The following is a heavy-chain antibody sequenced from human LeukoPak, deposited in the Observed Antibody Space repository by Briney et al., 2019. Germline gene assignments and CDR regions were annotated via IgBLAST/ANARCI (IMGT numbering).Heavy chain of an antibody. CDR2: IIPILGIA. CDR1: GGTFSSYT. Sequence: SVKVSCKASGGTFSSYTISWVRQAPGQGLEWMGRIIPILGIANYAQNLQGRVTITADKSTNTAYMELSSLRSEDTAVYYCATRYSSGWYYFDYWGQGTLVTVSS. V-gene: IGHV1-69*02. D-gene: IGHD6-19*01. J-gene: IGHJ4*02. CDR3: ATRYSSGWYYFDY.